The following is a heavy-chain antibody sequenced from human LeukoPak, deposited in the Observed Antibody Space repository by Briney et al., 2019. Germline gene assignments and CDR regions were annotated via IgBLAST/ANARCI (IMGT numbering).Heavy chain of an antibody. CDR2: ISGSGGST. V-gene: IGHV3-23*01. D-gene: IGHD2-15*01. J-gene: IGHJ4*02. CDR3: AKIPGYCSGGRCPYFDY. CDR1: GFTFDDYG. Sequence: PGGSLRLSCAASGFTFDDYGMSWVRQAPGKGLEWVSAISGSGGSTYYADSVKGRFTISRDNSKNTLYLQMNSLRAEDTAVYYCAKIPGYCSGGRCPYFDYWGQGTLVTVSS.